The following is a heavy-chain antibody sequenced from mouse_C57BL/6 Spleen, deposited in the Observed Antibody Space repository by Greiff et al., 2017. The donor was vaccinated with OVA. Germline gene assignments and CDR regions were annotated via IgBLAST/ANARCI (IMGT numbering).Heavy chain of an antibody. CDR2: IDPSDSYT. D-gene: IGHD1-1*01. V-gene: IGHV1-50*01. CDR3: AATTVVAHNY. J-gene: IGHJ2*01. Sequence: QVQLQQSGAELVKPGASVKLSCKASGYTFTSYWMQWVKQRPGQGLEWIGEIDPSDSYTNYNQKFKGKATLTVDTSSSTAYMQLSSLTSEDSAVYYCAATTVVAHNYWGQGTTLTVSS. CDR1: GYTFTSYW.